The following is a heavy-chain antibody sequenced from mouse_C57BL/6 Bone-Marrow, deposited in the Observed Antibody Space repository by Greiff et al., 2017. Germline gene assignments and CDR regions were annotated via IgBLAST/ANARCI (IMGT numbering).Heavy chain of an antibody. CDR1: GYAFSSSW. J-gene: IGHJ2*01. Sequence: QVQLQQSGPELVKPGASVKISCKASGYAFSSSWMNWVKQRPGKGLEWIGRIYPGGGDTNYNGKFKGKATLTADKSSSTAYMQLSSLTSEDSAVYFCALWLRRGNYFDAWGEGATRTVSS. V-gene: IGHV1-82*01. CDR3: ALWLRRGNYFDA. D-gene: IGHD2-2*01. CDR2: IYPGGGDT.